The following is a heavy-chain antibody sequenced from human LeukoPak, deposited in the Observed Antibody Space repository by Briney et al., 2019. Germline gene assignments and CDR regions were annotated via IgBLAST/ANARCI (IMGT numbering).Heavy chain of an antibody. D-gene: IGHD5-12*01. J-gene: IGHJ5*02. V-gene: IGHV4-59*01. CDR1: GGSISSYY. CDR2: IHYSGST. Sequence: PSETLSLTCTVSGGSISSYYWSWIRQPPGKGLEWIGYIHYSGSTNYNPSLKSRVTISLDTSKNQFSLKVTSVTAADTAVYYCALGGYHYPNWFDPWGQGTLVTVSS. CDR3: ALGGYHYPNWFDP.